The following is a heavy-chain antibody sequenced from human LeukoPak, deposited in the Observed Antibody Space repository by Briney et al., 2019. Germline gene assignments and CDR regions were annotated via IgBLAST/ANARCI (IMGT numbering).Heavy chain of an antibody. CDR2: IYHSGST. CDR3: ARVEYYASYYYYYYMDV. Sequence: SETLSLTCAVSGGSISSSNWWSWVRQPPGKGLEWIGEIYHSGSTNYNPSLKSRVTISVDKSKSQFSLRLSSVTAADTAVYYCARVEYYASYYYYYYMDVWGKGTTVTVSS. CDR1: GGSISSSNW. J-gene: IGHJ6*03. V-gene: IGHV4-4*02. D-gene: IGHD3-3*01.